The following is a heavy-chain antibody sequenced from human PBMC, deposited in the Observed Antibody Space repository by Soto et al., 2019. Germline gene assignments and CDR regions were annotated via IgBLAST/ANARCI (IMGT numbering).Heavy chain of an antibody. CDR3: ARERPDWVFDS. CDR2: LGTGDDT. CDR1: GLTFSTYD. J-gene: IGHJ2*01. Sequence: EVELLESGGGLVQPGGSLRLSCAASGLTFSTYDMHWVRQAIGKGLEWVAALGTGDDTYYPDSVRGRFIVSRDNVKNLFYLHMDILTAGDTAIYYWARERPDWVFDSWGRGPRVTVAS. D-gene: IGHD6-25*01. V-gene: IGHV3-13*04.